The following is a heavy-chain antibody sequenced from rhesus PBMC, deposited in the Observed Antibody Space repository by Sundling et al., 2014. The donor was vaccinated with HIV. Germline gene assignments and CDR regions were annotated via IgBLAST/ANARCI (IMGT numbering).Heavy chain of an antibody. CDR1: GGSFISGHW. J-gene: IGHJ4*01. CDR2: ISGSGGRT. V-gene: IGHV4-93*02. CDR3: ARVTGTRLKYYFDY. Sequence: QVQLQESGPAVVKPSETLSLTCVVSGGSFISGHWWSWIRQSPGKGLEWIGYISGSGGRTDYNPSVKSRVSFSIDTSKNQFSLRLTSVTAADTAVYYCARVTGTRLKYYFDYWGQGLLVTVSS. D-gene: IGHD1-26*01.